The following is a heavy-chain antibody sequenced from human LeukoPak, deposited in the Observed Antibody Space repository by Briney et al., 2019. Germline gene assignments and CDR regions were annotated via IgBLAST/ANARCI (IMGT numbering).Heavy chain of an antibody. D-gene: IGHD4-11*01. V-gene: IGHV1-69*04. CDR1: GGTFSSYA. J-gene: IGHJ4*02. Sequence: SVTVSCKASGGTFSSYAISWVRQAPGQGLEWMGRIIPILGIANYAQKFQGRVTITADKSTSTAYMELSSLRSEDTAVYYCARTSTVNDPFDYWGQGTLVTVSS. CDR2: IIPILGIA. CDR3: ARTSTVNDPFDY.